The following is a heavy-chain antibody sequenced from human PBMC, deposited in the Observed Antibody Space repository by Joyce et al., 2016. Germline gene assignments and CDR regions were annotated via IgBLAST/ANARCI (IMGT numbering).Heavy chain of an antibody. CDR2: ISGDASNT. CDR1: GFSFSRSD. Sequence: QVQLVESGGGVVQPGRSLRLSCAASGFSFSRSDMHWVRQAQGKGLEWVSLISGDASNTYYIDSGKGRFTISRDNSKNTVDLQLNSLRPEDTAIYYCATRGAFEIWGQGTMVTVSS. CDR3: ATRGAFEI. V-gene: IGHV3-30*03. D-gene: IGHD1-26*01. J-gene: IGHJ3*02.